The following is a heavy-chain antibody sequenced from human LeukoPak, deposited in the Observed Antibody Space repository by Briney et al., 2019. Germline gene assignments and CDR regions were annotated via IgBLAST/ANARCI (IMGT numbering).Heavy chain of an antibody. V-gene: IGHV1-3*01. Sequence: ASVKVSCKASGYTFTSYAMHWVRQAPEQRLEWMGWINAGNGNTKYSQKFQGRVTITRDTSASTAYMELSSLRSEDTAVYYCARGGGVSYYYYGMDVWGQGTTLTVSS. D-gene: IGHD3-16*01. CDR1: GYTFTSYA. CDR3: ARGGGVSYYYYGMDV. J-gene: IGHJ6*02. CDR2: INAGNGNT.